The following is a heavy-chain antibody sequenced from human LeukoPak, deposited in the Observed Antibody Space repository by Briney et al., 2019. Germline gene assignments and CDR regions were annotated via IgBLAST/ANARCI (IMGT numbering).Heavy chain of an antibody. J-gene: IGHJ4*02. CDR2: IKQDGSEK. V-gene: IGHV3-7*01. Sequence: GGSLRLSCAASGFTFSSYWMSWVRQAPGKGLEWVANIKQDGSEKYYVDSVKGRFTISRDNAKNSLYLQMNSLRAEDTAVHYCARPYGGNSKSVFDYWGQGTLVTVSS. CDR3: ARPYGGNSKSVFDY. CDR1: GFTFSSYW. D-gene: IGHD4-23*01.